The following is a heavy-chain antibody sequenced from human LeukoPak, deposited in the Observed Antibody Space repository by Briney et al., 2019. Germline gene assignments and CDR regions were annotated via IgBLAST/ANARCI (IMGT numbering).Heavy chain of an antibody. V-gene: IGHV4-39*01. D-gene: IGHD3-22*01. Sequence: PSETLSLTCSVSGGSISSSSYYWGWIRQPPGKGLEWIGTIYYSGSTYYNPSLKSRVTISVDTSKNQFSLKLNSVTAADSAVYYCARHAQYDSSGYRPSSWFDPWGQGTLVTVSS. CDR1: GGSISSSSYY. CDR2: IYYSGST. CDR3: ARHAQYDSSGYRPSSWFDP. J-gene: IGHJ5*02.